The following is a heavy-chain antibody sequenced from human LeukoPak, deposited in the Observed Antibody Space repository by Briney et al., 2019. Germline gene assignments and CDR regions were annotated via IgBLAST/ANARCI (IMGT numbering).Heavy chain of an antibody. J-gene: IGHJ6*02. CDR2: IYSGGST. CDR3: HRAHSSGHYYYGMDV. Sequence: GGSLRLSCAASGVTRRSNYMRVVRQAPGEGLGWGSVIYSGGSTYYADSVKGRFTISRHNSKNTLYLQMNSLRAEDTAVYYCHRAHSSGHYYYGMDVWGQGTTVTVSS. V-gene: IGHV3-53*04. CDR1: GVTRRSNY. D-gene: IGHD2-15*01.